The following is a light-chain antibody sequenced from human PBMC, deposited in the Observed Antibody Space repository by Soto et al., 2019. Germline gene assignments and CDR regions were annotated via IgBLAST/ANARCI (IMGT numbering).Light chain of an antibody. Sequence: QSVLTQPRSVSGSPGQSATISCTGTTSDVGAYNYVSWFQQHPGKAPNLMMSDVSKRPSGVPDRFSGSKSGTTAALTISGLQAEDEADYYCCSYAGSSPLLFGGGTKVTVL. CDR3: CSYAGSSPLL. J-gene: IGLJ2*01. CDR1: TSDVGAYNY. CDR2: DVS. V-gene: IGLV2-11*01.